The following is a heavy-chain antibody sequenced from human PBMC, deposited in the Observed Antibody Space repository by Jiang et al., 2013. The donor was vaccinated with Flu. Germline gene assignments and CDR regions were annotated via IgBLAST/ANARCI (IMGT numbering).Heavy chain of an antibody. CDR3: ARRGIMITFGGVIDTTSPPEY. Sequence: AEVKKPGESLKISCKGSGYSFTSYWIGWVRQMPGKGLEWMGIIYPGDSDTRYSPSFQGQVTISADKSISTAYLQWSSLKASDTAMYYCARRGIMITFGGVIDTTSPPEYWGQGTLVTVSS. J-gene: IGHJ4*02. V-gene: IGHV5-51*01. CDR2: IYPGDSDT. CDR1: GYSFTSYW. D-gene: IGHD3-16*02.